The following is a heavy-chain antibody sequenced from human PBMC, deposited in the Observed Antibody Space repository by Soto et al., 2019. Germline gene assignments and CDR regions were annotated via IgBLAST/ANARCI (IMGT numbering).Heavy chain of an antibody. Sequence: QVQLVQSGAEVKKPGSSVKVSCKASGGSFRNTAFSWVRQAPGQGLEWMGGIIPLFGTANYAQKFQGRVTITADESMSAVYMELSSLRSEETAGYYCARDREVGATQDYWGQGTLVTVSS. V-gene: IGHV1-69*01. J-gene: IGHJ4*02. CDR2: IIPLFGTA. CDR3: ARDREVGATQDY. CDR1: GGSFRNTA. D-gene: IGHD1-26*01.